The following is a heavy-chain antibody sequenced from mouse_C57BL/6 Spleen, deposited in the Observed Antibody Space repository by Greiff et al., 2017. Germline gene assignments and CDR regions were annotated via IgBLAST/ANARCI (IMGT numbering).Heavy chain of an antibody. V-gene: IGHV1-69*01. CDR1: GYTFTSYW. J-gene: IGHJ4*01. Sequence: QVQLQQPGAELVMPGASVKLSCKASGYTFTSYWMHWVKQRPGQGLEWIGEIDPSDSYTNYNQKFKGKSTLTVDKSSSTAYMQLSSLTSEDSAVYYCARPYDNYAMDCWGQGTSVTVSS. CDR3: ARPYDNYAMDC. D-gene: IGHD2-3*01. CDR2: IDPSDSYT.